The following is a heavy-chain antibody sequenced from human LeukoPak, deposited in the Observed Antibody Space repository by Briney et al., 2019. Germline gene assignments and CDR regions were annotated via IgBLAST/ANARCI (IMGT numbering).Heavy chain of an antibody. CDR2: FSSDGSST. CDR1: GFTFSSSA. Sequence: GGSLRLSCSASGFTFSSSAMYWVRQAPGKGLEYVSAFSSDGSSTFYADSVKGRLTISRDNSKNMLYLQMGSLRADDTAVYYCVKTLKYYGSGRGLFDSWGQGTLVTVSS. D-gene: IGHD3-10*01. V-gene: IGHV3-64D*06. J-gene: IGHJ4*02. CDR3: VKTLKYYGSGRGLFDS.